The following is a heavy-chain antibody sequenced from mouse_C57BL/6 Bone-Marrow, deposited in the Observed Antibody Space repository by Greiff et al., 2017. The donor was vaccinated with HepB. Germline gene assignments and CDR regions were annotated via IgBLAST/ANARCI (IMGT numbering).Heavy chain of an antibody. D-gene: IGHD2-4*01. J-gene: IGHJ4*01. CDR3: ARQGDYDDAMDY. V-gene: IGHV5-12*01. CDR1: GFTFSDYY. Sequence: DVHLVESGGGLVQPGGSLKLSCAASGFTFSDYYMYWVRQTPEKRLEWVAYISNGGGSTYYPDTVKGRFTISRDNAKNTLYLQMSRLKSEDTAMYYCARQGDYDDAMDYWGQGTSVTVSS. CDR2: ISNGGGST.